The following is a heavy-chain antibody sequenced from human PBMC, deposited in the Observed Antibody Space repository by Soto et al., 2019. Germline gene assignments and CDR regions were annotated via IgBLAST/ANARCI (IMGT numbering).Heavy chain of an antibody. Sequence: SETLSLTCTVSGGSISSSSYYWGWIRQPPGKGLEWIGSIYYSGSTYYNPSLKSRVTISVDTSKNQFSLKLISVTAADTAVYYCARHGGQWLALFDYWGQGTLVTVSS. CDR1: GGSISSSSYY. CDR2: IYYSGST. CDR3: ARHGGQWLALFDY. J-gene: IGHJ4*02. V-gene: IGHV4-39*01. D-gene: IGHD6-19*01.